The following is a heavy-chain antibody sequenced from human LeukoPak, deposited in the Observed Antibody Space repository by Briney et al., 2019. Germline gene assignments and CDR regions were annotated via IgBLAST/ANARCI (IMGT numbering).Heavy chain of an antibody. CDR3: ARGCSSTSCLYYFDY. J-gene: IGHJ4*02. CDR1: GGSFSGYY. Sequence: PSETLSLTCAVYGGSFSGYYWSWIRQPPGKGLEWIGEINHSGSTNYNPSLKSRVTISVDTSKNQFYLKLSSVTAADTAVYYCARGCSSTSCLYYFDYWGQGTLVTVSS. D-gene: IGHD2-2*01. V-gene: IGHV4-34*01. CDR2: INHSGST.